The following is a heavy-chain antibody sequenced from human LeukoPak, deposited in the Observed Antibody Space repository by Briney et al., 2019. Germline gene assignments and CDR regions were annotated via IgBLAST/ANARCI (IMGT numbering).Heavy chain of an antibody. Sequence: GGSLRLSCAASGFTFSSYAMSWVRQAPGKGLAWVSTISGGSGSTYCADSVKGRFTVSRDNSRDTLYLQMDSLRAEDTAVYYCAKDPGDYGNYYYSYDGLDVWGQATTVTVSS. D-gene: IGHD4-17*01. CDR1: GFTFSSYA. V-gene: IGHV3-23*01. J-gene: IGHJ6*02. CDR2: ISGGSGST. CDR3: AKDPGDYGNYYYSYDGLDV.